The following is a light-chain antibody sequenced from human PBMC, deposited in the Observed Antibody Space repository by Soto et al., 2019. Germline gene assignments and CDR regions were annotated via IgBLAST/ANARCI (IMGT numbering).Light chain of an antibody. CDR3: QQYYTTPT. V-gene: IGKV4-1*01. CDR2: WAS. J-gene: IGKJ5*01. CDR1: QSVLYSFNNKNY. Sequence: DIVMTQSPDSLAVSLGERATINCKSSQSVLYSFNNKNYLAWYQQKPGQPPKLLIYWASTRESGVPDRFSGSGSETDFTLTISSLQAADVAVYFCQQYYTTPTFGQGTRLEIK.